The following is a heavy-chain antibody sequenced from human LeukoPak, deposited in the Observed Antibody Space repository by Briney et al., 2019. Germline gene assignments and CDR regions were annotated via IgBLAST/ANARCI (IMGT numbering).Heavy chain of an antibody. V-gene: IGHV4-30-4*01. CDR2: VYYRGNT. CDR3: ARVAAHWFDP. J-gene: IGHJ5*02. CDR1: GCSISSGDYY. Sequence: SETLSLTCTVSGCSISSGDYYWSWIRQSPGKGLEWIGFVYYRGNTYYNPSLKSRVTISIETVKNQFSLRLSSVTAADTAVYYCARVAAHWFDPWGQGTLVTVSS. D-gene: IGHD6-25*01.